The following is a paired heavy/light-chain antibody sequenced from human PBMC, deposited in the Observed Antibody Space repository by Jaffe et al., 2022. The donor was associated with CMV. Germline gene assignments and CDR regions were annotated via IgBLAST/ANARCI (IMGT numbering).Light chain of an antibody. CDR3: CSYAGSTTWV. Sequence: QSALTQPASVSGSPGQSITISCTGTSSDVGSYVLVSWYQHHPGKAPKLMIYEVNKRPSGVSDRFSGSKSGNTASLTISGLQAEDEADYFCCSYAGSTTWVFGGGTKLTVL. J-gene: IGLJ3*02. CDR2: EVN. V-gene: IGLV2-23*02. CDR1: SSDVGSYVL.
Heavy chain of an antibody. D-gene: IGHD3-3*01. CDR2: TYYRSTWYN. J-gene: IGHJ4*02. CDR3: ARGVAHYFDY. V-gene: IGHV6-1*01. Sequence: QVQLQQSGPGLVRPSQTLSLTCAVSGDSVSSDTGAWNWIRQSPSRGIEWLGRTYYRSTWYNNYAVSVKSRITINPDTSKNQFSLQLSSVTPEDTAVYYCARGVAHYFDYWGQGTLVTVSS. CDR1: GDSVSSDTGA.